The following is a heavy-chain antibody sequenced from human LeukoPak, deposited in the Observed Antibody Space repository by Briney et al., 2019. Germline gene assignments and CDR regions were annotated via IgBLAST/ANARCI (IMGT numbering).Heavy chain of an antibody. CDR2: INPSGGST. CDR3: ARDLSMVRGVIRPPFGY. CDR1: GYTFTSYY. J-gene: IGHJ4*02. D-gene: IGHD3-10*01. Sequence: ASVKVSCKASGYTFTSYYMHWVRQAPGQGLEWMGIINPSGGSTSYAQKFQGRVTMTRDTSTSTVYMELSSLRSEDTAVYYCARDLSMVRGVIRPPFGYWGQGTLATVSS. V-gene: IGHV1-46*01.